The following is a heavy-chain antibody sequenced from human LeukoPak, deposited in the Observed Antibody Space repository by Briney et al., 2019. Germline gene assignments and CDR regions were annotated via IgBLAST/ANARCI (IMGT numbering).Heavy chain of an antibody. CDR1: GYTFTGYY. D-gene: IGHD3-22*01. V-gene: IGHV1-2*02. CDR2: INPNSGGT. Sequence: GASVKASCKASGYTFTGYYMHWVRQAPGQGLEWMGWINPNSGGTNYAQKFQGRVTMTRDTSISTAYMELSRLRSDDTAVYHCARVGYDSSGFSPAYYFDYWGQGTLVTVSS. J-gene: IGHJ4*02. CDR3: ARVGYDSSGFSPAYYFDY.